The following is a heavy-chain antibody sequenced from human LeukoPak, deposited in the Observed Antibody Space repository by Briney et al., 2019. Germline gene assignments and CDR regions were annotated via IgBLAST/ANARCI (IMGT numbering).Heavy chain of an antibody. CDR3: ARVGKGSSTRDWFDP. CDR1: GVSISSSSYY. Sequence: SETLSLTCTVSGVSISSSSYYWGWIRQPPGKGLEWIGSIYHSGSTYYNPSLKSRVTISVDTSKNQFSLELSSVTAADTAVYYCARVGKGSSTRDWFDPWGQGTLVTVSS. V-gene: IGHV4-39*07. CDR2: IYHSGST. D-gene: IGHD2-2*01. J-gene: IGHJ5*02.